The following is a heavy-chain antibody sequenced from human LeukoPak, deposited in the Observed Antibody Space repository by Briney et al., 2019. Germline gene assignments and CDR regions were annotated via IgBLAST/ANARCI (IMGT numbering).Heavy chain of an antibody. J-gene: IGHJ3*02. CDR3: ARTRAGGDAFDI. CDR1: GDSINNYY. Sequence: SETLSLTCAVSGDSINNYYWNWIRQPPGRGLDWIGYIYTSGSTNYNPSLKSRVTISVDTSKNQFSLKLSSVTAADTAVYYCARTRAGGDAFDIWGQGTMVTVSS. CDR2: IYTSGST. D-gene: IGHD3-10*01. V-gene: IGHV4-4*08.